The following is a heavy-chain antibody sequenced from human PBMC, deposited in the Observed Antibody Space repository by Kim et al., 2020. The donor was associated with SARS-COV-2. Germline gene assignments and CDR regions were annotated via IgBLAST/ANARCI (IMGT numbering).Heavy chain of an antibody. V-gene: IGHV1-8*01. J-gene: IGHJ6*02. CDR3: ARTPMIVVVREYYYGMDV. Sequence: ASVKVSCKASGYTFTSYDINWVRQATGQGLEWMGWMNPNSGNTGYAQKFQGRVTMTRNTSISTAYMELSSLRSEDTAVYYCARTPMIVVVREYYYGMDVWGQGTTVTVSS. D-gene: IGHD3-22*01. CDR2: MNPNSGNT. CDR1: GYTFTSYD.